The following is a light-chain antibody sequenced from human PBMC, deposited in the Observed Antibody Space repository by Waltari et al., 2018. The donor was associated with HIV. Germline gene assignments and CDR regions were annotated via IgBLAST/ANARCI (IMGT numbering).Light chain of an antibody. CDR1: HGISTH. Sequence: DIQLTQSPSSLSASVGERVTLACRASHGISTHLAWFQQKPGEAPKALIYDASRLQTGVPPKFSGSGSGTEFTLTISSLQPEDFATYFCQQYHTYPRTFGQGTKVDIK. J-gene: IGKJ1*01. CDR2: DAS. V-gene: IGKV1-16*02. CDR3: QQYHTYPRT.